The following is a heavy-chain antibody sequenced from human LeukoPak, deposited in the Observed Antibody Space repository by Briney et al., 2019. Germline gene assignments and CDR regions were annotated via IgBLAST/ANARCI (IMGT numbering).Heavy chain of an antibody. D-gene: IGHD3-10*01. CDR2: IYHRGST. Sequence: SETLSLACTVSGGSISRFYWSWIRQPPGKGLEWIGYIYHRGSTNYNPSLKSRVTISIDTSKNQFSLKVSSVTAADTAVYYCVRHCYASGSDPLCYFDYWGQGTLVTVSS. CDR1: GGSISRFY. CDR3: VRHCYASGSDPLCYFDY. V-gene: IGHV4-59*08. J-gene: IGHJ4*02.